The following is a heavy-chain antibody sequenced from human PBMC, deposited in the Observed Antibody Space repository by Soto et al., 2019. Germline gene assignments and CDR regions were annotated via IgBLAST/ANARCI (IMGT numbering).Heavy chain of an antibody. CDR3: ARAQTIFGIITVFDY. Sequence: TLSLTCTVSGGSINSDGYYWSWIREHPGKGLEWIGYIYYSGSTYYNPSLKSRVTISVDTSKNQFSLKLTSVTAADTAVYFCARAQTIFGIITVFDYWGQGTLVTVSS. V-gene: IGHV4-31*03. CDR2: IYYSGST. D-gene: IGHD3-3*01. CDR1: GGSINSDGYY. J-gene: IGHJ4*02.